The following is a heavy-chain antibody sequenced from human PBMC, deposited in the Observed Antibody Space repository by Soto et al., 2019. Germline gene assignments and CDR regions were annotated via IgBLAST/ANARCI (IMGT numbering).Heavy chain of an antibody. J-gene: IGHJ6*01. D-gene: IGHD6-13*01. CDR3: ARAPEAGKYYYGVED. Sequence: PGESLKISCKGAGHSFTNYWIGWVRQMPGKGLEWMGIIYPGDSDTRYSPSFQGQVTISADKSISTAYLQWSSLKASDTAMYLCARAPEAGKYYYGVEDWGQGTTVTVSA. V-gene: IGHV5-51*01. CDR2: IYPGDSDT. CDR1: GHSFTNYW.